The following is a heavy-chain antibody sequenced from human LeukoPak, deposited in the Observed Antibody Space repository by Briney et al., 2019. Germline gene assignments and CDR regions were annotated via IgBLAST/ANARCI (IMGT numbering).Heavy chain of an antibody. CDR1: GGSISSYY. D-gene: IGHD1-7*01. CDR2: IYTSGST. V-gene: IGHV4-4*07. Sequence: NPSETLSLTCTVSGGSISSYYWSWIRQPAGRGLEWIGRIYTSGSTNYNPSLKSRVTMSVDTSKNQFSLKLSSVTAADTAVYYCAREIWNYGTFYFDYWGQGTLITVSS. J-gene: IGHJ4*02. CDR3: AREIWNYGTFYFDY.